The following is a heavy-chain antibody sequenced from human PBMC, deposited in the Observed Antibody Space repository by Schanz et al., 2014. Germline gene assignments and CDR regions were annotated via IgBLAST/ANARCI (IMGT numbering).Heavy chain of an antibody. Sequence: QVQLVESGGCVVQPGRSLRLSCAASRFTFSSYGMHWVRQAPGKGLEWVAVIWYDGNNKFYADSVKGRFIISRDNSKNTLDLQMNSLRDEDTALYYCAKDMHKDYGGKPQAFDIWGQGTMVTVSS. CDR3: AKDMHKDYGGKPQAFDI. V-gene: IGHV3-33*06. CDR1: RFTFSSYG. J-gene: IGHJ3*02. CDR2: IWYDGNNK. D-gene: IGHD4-17*01.